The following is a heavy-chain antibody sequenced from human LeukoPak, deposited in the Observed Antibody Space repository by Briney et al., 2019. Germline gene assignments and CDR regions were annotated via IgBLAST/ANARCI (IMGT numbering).Heavy chain of an antibody. CDR1: GFTLSSYE. Sequence: GGSLRLSCTVSGFTLSSYEMSWIRQAPGKGLEWVSSIDYSGGSTYYADSVKGRFTISRDNSKNTLYLQLNSLRGDDTAVYYCARSEVEAAAGTNFDYWGQGTLVTVSS. V-gene: IGHV3-23*01. D-gene: IGHD6-13*01. CDR2: IDYSGGST. CDR3: ARSEVEAAAGTNFDY. J-gene: IGHJ4*02.